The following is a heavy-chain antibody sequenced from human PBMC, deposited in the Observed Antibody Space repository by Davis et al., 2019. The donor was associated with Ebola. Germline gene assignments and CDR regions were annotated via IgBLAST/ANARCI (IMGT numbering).Heavy chain of an antibody. J-gene: IGHJ4*02. CDR2: ISSSSSYT. CDR1: GFTFSDYY. D-gene: IGHD4-17*01. V-gene: IGHV3-11*05. CDR3: ARDYGDYEYFDY. Sequence: GESLKISCAASGFTFSDYYMSWIRQAPGKGLEWVSYISSSSSYTNYADSVKGRFTISRDNAKNSLYLQMNSLRAEDTAVYYCARDYGDYEYFDYWGQGTLVTVSS.